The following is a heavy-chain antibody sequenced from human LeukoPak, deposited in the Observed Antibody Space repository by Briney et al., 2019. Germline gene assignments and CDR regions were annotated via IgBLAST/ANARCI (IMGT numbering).Heavy chain of an antibody. J-gene: IGHJ4*02. CDR2: INAGNGYT. D-gene: IGHD4-17*01. CDR1: GYTFTNYA. V-gene: IGHV1-3*01. CDR3: ARDPTYVDYPSDYFDY. Sequence: ASVKVSCKASGYTFTNYAMHWVRQAPGQRLEWMGWINAGNGYTKYSQKFQGRVTITRDTSASTAYMELSSLRSEDTAVYCCARDPTYVDYPSDYFDYWGQGTLVTVSS.